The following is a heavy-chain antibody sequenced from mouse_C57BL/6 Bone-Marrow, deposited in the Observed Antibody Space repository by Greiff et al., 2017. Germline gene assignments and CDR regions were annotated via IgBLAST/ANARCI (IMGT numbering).Heavy chain of an antibody. V-gene: IGHV1-50*01. CDR3: ARKSNYDY. CDR2: IDPSDSYT. J-gene: IGHJ2*01. CDR1: SYTFTSYW. D-gene: IGHD2-5*01. Sequence: VQLQQPGAELVKPGASVKLSCKASSYTFTSYWMQWVKQRPGQGLEWIGEIDPSDSYTNYNQKFKGKATLTVDTSSSTAYMQLSSLTSEDSAVYYCARKSNYDYWGQGTTLTVSS.